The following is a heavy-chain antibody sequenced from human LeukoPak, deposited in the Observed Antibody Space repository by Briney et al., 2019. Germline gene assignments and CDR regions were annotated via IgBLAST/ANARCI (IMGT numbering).Heavy chain of an antibody. CDR3: ARDHDYGGNYDY. D-gene: IGHD4-23*01. V-gene: IGHV3-23*01. CDR1: GFTFSSYA. Sequence: GGSLRLSCAASGFTFSSYAMSWVRQAPGKGLEWVSAISGSGGSTYYADSVKGRFTISRDNSKNTLYLQMNSLRAEDTAVYYCARDHDYGGNYDYWGQGTLVTVSS. CDR2: ISGSGGST. J-gene: IGHJ4*02.